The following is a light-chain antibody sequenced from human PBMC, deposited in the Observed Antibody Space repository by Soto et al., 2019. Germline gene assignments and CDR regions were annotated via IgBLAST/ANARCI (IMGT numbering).Light chain of an antibody. J-gene: IGKJ1*01. V-gene: IGKV1-39*01. Sequence: DIQMTQSPSSLSASVGDRVTINCRASQTISNSLNWFQQKPGKAPNLLIYTAVSLQRGVPSRFSASASGTDFTLTISSLQPEDFVTYYCQQSYSIPHTFGQGTKVEFK. CDR3: QQSYSIPHT. CDR1: QTISNS. CDR2: TAV.